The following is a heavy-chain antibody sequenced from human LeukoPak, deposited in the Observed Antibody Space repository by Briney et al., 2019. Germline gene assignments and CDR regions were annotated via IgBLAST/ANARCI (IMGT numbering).Heavy chain of an antibody. J-gene: IGHJ6*03. Sequence: PSETLSLTCTVSGGSISSTNYYWGWIRQPPGKGLEWIGRIYTSGSTNYKPSLKSRVTMSVDPSKNQFSLKLSSVTAADTAVYYCARTYGDYVWNYYYMDVWGKGTTVTVSS. V-gene: IGHV4-39*07. CDR3: ARTYGDYVWNYYYMDV. D-gene: IGHD4-17*01. CDR1: GGSISSTNYY. CDR2: IYTSGST.